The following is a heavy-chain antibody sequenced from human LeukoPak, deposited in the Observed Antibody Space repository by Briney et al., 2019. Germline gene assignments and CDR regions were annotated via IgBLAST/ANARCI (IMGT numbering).Heavy chain of an antibody. CDR3: ARGGYSFDY. Sequence: PGGSLRLSCAASGFSLSGYWMSWVRQAPGKGLEWVARLHASGDEKNFVGSVQGRFTVSRDNAKNSLYLQMNSLRVEDTAVYYCARGGYSFDYLGQGTLVTVSS. D-gene: IGHD5-12*01. V-gene: IGHV3-7*01. CDR2: LHASGDEK. CDR1: GFSLSGYW. J-gene: IGHJ4*02.